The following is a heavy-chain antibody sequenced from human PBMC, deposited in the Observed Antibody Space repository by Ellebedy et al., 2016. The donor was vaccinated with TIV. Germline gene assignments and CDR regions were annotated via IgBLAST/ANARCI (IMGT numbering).Heavy chain of an antibody. J-gene: IGHJ4*02. Sequence: GGSLRLXCVVSALTLSNYGMSWVRQAPGKGLEWVSAISNRGASTYYADSVKGRFTISRDNSKNTLYLQMNSLRAEDAALYYWAKDHYRGWGQGTLVTVSS. D-gene: IGHD1-14*01. V-gene: IGHV3-23*01. CDR2: ISNRGAST. CDR1: ALTLSNYG. CDR3: AKDHYRG.